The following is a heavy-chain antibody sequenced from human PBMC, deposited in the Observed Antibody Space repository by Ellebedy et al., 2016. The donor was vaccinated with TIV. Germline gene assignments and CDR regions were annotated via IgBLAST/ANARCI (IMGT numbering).Heavy chain of an antibody. CDR2: ISYDGNNK. CDR3: AKDAGYHYDTSEGYLQH. Sequence: GESLKISCAASGFTFTNYGMHWVRQAPGKGLEWVAVISYDGNNKHYADSVKGRIAISRDNSKNTLYLQMNSLRAEDTAVYYCAKDAGYHYDTSEGYLQHWGQGTLVTVSS. CDR1: GFTFTNYG. V-gene: IGHV3-30*18. J-gene: IGHJ1*01. D-gene: IGHD3-22*01.